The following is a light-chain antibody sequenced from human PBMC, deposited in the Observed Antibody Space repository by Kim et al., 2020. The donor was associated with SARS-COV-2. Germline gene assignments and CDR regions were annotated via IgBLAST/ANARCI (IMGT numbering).Light chain of an antibody. CDR3: CSYAGRYTWV. Sequence: QSALTQPRSVSGSPGQSVTISCTGTSSDVGGYDLVSWYQQLPGKAPKLMIYDVSNRPSGVPDHFSGSKSGNTASLTISGLQAEDEADYYCCSYAGRYTWVFGGGTQLTVL. V-gene: IGLV2-11*01. J-gene: IGLJ3*02. CDR1: SSDVGGYDL. CDR2: DVS.